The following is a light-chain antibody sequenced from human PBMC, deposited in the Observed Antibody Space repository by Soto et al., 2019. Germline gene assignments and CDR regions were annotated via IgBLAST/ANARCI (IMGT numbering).Light chain of an antibody. CDR1: QSMKRRY. CDR3: HQYDNTHQT. V-gene: IGKV3-20*01. CDR2: AAS. Sequence: EIVLMHSPGTLSLSPGESAALFCRASQSMKRRYLAWYQQKPGQAPRVLIYAASIRATGIPERFSGSGSGKDLSLTASRLEPEDFAVYYCHQYDNTHQTLGQGTKVDIQ. J-gene: IGKJ2*01.